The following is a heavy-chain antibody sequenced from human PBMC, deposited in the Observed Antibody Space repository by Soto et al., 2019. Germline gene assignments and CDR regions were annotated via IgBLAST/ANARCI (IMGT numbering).Heavy chain of an antibody. CDR2: INPSGGST. D-gene: IGHD3-9*01. Sequence: ASVKVSCKASGYTFASYYMHWVRQAPGQGLEWMGIINPSGGSTSYAQKFQGRVTMTRDTSTSTVYMELSSLRSEDTAVYYCARGYDILTGYLTWFDPWGQGTLVTVSS. CDR3: ARGYDILTGYLTWFDP. J-gene: IGHJ5*02. CDR1: GYTFASYY. V-gene: IGHV1-46*01.